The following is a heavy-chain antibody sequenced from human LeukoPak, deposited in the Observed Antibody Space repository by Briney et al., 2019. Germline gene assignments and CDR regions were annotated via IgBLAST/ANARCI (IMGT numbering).Heavy chain of an antibody. Sequence: PSETLSLTCAVSGYSISSGYYWGWIRQPPGRGLEWIGSIYRTGRTYYSSSLRSRVTISVDTSKNQFYLTLNSVTAADTAVYYCAKSHNYYYDTNGYYTAFDIWGQGTMVTVSS. CDR3: AKSHNYYYDTNGYYTAFDI. CDR2: IYRTGRT. J-gene: IGHJ3*02. V-gene: IGHV4-38-2*01. D-gene: IGHD3-22*01. CDR1: GYSISSGYY.